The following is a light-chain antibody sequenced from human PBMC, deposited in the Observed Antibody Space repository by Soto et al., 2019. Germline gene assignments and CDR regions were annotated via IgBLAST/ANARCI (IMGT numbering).Light chain of an antibody. J-gene: IGKJ1*01. CDR1: QSVSSY. V-gene: IGKV3-11*01. CDR3: QQRGNWPLT. CDR2: DAS. Sequence: EIVLTQSPATLSLSPGERATLSCRASQSVSSYFAWYQQKPGQAPRLLIYDASNRATGIPARFSGSGSGTDFTLTISSLEPEDFAVYYCQQRGNWPLTFGQGTKVETK.